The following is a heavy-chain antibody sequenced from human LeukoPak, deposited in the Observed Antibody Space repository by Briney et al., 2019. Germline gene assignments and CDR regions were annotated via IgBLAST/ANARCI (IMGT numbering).Heavy chain of an antibody. J-gene: IGHJ4*02. CDR3: ARITYRVAIDY. D-gene: IGHD5/OR15-5a*01. V-gene: IGHV4-59*02. Sequence: PSETLSLTCNVSGGSVSHYYRTWVRQPPGKGLEWIGYIYYTGSTNYNPSLKSRVTISVDTSKNQFSLKLSSVTAADTAVYYCARITYRVAIDYWGQGTLVTVSS. CDR2: IYYTGST. CDR1: GGSVSHYY.